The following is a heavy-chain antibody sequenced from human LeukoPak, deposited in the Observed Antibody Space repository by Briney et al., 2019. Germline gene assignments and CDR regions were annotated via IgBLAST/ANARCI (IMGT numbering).Heavy chain of an antibody. V-gene: IGHV5-51*01. CDR1: GYSFTSYW. CDR3: ARVDGDYVDYYYGMDV. J-gene: IGHJ6*02. D-gene: IGHD4-17*01. CDR2: IYPGHSDT. Sequence: GESLQISCQGSGYSFTSYWIGWVRPMPGKGLEWMGIIYPGHSDTRCSPSFQGQVTISADKSISTAYLQWSSLKASDTAMYYCARVDGDYVDYYYGMDVWGQGTTVTVSS.